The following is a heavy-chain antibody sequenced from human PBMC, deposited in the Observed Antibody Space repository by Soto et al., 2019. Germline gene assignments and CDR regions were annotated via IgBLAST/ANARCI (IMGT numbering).Heavy chain of an antibody. CDR2: IIPIFGTA. Sequence: SVKVSCKASGGTFSSYAISWVREAPGQGLEWMGGIIPIFGTANYAQKLQGRVTITADKSTSTAYMELSSLRSEDTAVYYCARAWKGIVVVPAAISWFDPWGQGTLVTVSS. V-gene: IGHV1-69*06. CDR1: GGTFSSYA. J-gene: IGHJ5*02. D-gene: IGHD2-2*02. CDR3: ARAWKGIVVVPAAISWFDP.